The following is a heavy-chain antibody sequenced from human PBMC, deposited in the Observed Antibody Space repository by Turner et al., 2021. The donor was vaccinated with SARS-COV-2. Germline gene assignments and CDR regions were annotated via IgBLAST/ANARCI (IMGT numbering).Heavy chain of an antibody. CDR1: GYSFSGYN. V-gene: IGHV1-2*02. CDR3: ARLAPDSSGYLYVGAFDV. J-gene: IGHJ3*01. D-gene: IGHD3-22*01. CDR2: LNPGNGDT. Sequence: QVQLVQSAPDVKKPGASVRVSCKASGYSFSGYNIHWVRQAPGQGLEWMGWLNPGNGDTDSAQKFQGRLTMTRDTSIRTAYMDLTRLKSDDTAIYYCARLAPDSSGYLYVGAFDVWGQGKRVTVFS.